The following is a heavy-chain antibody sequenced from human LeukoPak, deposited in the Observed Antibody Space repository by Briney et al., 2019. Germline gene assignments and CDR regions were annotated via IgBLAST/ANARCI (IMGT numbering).Heavy chain of an antibody. CDR1: GGTFSSYA. CDR3: ARGENWNDVFYSRYYYYYMDV. D-gene: IGHD1-1*01. V-gene: IGHV1-69*06. Sequence: GASVKVSCKASGGTFSSYAISWVRQAPGQGLEWMGGIIPIFGTANYAQKFQGRVTITADKSTSTAYMELSSLRSEDTAVYYCARGENWNDVFYSRYYYYYMDVWGKGTTVTVSS. J-gene: IGHJ6*03. CDR2: IIPIFGTA.